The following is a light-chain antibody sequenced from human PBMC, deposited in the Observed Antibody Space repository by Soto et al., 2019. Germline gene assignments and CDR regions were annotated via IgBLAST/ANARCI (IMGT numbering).Light chain of an antibody. V-gene: IGLV1-51*02. CDR1: SSNIGNNY. CDR3: GTGDSSPNYV. Sequence: QSVLTQPPSVSAAPGQKVTISCSGSSSNIGNNYVSWYQQLPGTAPKLLIYENNKRPSGIPDRFSGSKSGTSATLGITGLQTGDEADYYCGTGDSSPNYVFGTGTKVTV. J-gene: IGLJ1*01. CDR2: ENN.